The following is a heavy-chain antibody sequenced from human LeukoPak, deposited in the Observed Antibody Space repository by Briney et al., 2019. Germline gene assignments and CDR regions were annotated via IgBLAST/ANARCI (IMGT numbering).Heavy chain of an antibody. Sequence: GGSLRLSCGASGFTFSTHDMHWVRQAPGKGLEWVAFIRYDGSHEYYADSVKCRFTISRDNSKNTLYLQMTSVRSEDTALYYCAKPSGSGVAYWGQGTRVTVSS. J-gene: IGHJ4*01. D-gene: IGHD1-26*01. CDR2: IRYDGSHE. CDR1: GFTFSTHD. CDR3: AKPSGSGVAY. V-gene: IGHV3-30*02.